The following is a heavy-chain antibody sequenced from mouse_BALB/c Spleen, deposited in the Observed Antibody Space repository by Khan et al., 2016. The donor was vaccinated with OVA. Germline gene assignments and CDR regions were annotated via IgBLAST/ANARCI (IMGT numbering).Heavy chain of an antibody. CDR1: GDSITSGY. J-gene: IGHJ3*01. CDR2: IIYTGYT. Sequence: EVQLQESGPSLVKPSQTLSLTCSVTGDSITSGYWNWIRKFPGNKLEYMGYIIYTGYTYYNPSLQSRISITRHTSKNQYYLQLNSVPDEDTATYYCARSTYRYALVYWGQGTLVTVSA. D-gene: IGHD2-14*01. CDR3: ARSTYRYALVY. V-gene: IGHV3-8*02.